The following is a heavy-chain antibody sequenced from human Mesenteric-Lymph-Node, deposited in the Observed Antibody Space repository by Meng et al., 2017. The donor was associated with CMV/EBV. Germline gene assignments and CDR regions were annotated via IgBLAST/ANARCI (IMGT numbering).Heavy chain of an antibody. CDR2: IRYDGRNK. J-gene: IGHJ6*02. V-gene: IGHV3-30*02. D-gene: IGHD3-3*01. Sequence: GGSLRLSCAASGFTFSSYGMHWVRQAPGKGLEWVAFIRYDGRNKYYADSVEGRFTISRDNSKNTLYLQMNSLTAEDTAVYYCGKDLTIFAVANYYYYCVDVWGQGTTVTVSS. CDR1: GFTFSSYG. CDR3: GKDLTIFAVANYYYYCVDV.